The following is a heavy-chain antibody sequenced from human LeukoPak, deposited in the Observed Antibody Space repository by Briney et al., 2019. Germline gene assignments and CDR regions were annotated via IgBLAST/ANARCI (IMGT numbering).Heavy chain of an antibody. V-gene: IGHV4-39*01. CDR2: IYYSGST. CDR1: GGSISSNSYY. CDR3: ARQVWGILPSGAFDI. D-gene: IGHD3-16*01. J-gene: IGHJ3*02. Sequence: PSETLSLTCTVSGGSISSNSYYWGWIRQPPGKGLEWIGSIYYSGSTYYNPSLESRVTISVDTSNNQFSLNLTSVTAADTAVYYCARQVWGILPSGAFDIWGQGTRVTVSS.